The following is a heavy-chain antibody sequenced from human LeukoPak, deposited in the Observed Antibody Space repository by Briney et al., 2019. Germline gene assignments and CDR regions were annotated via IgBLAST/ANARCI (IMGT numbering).Heavy chain of an antibody. D-gene: IGHD3-10*01. J-gene: IGHJ4*02. CDR3: AKRGVIRVILVGFHKEAYYFDS. V-gene: IGHV3-23*01. CDR2: ISDSGGRT. Sequence: GGSLRLSCAVSGITLSNYGMSWVRQAPGKGLEWVAGISDSGGRTNYADSVKGRFTISRDNPKNTLYLQMNSLRAEDTAVYYCAKRGVIRVILVGFHKEAYYFDSWGQGALVTVSS. CDR1: GITLSNYG.